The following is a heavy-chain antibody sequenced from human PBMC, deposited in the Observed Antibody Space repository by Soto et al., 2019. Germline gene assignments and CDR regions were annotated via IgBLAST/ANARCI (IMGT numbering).Heavy chain of an antibody. Sequence: QGQLVQSGAEVKQPGASVKVSCKASGYTFTTYGISWVRQAPGQGLEWMGWISGYNGDTNYAQKFQGRVTMTIDRATSTAYLEVRSLTPDDTAVYYCAKNGHPPYYYYGMDVW. J-gene: IGHJ6*01. V-gene: IGHV1-18*01. CDR3: AKNGHPPYYYYGMDV. CDR1: GYTFTTYG. CDR2: ISGYNGDT. D-gene: IGHD2-8*01.